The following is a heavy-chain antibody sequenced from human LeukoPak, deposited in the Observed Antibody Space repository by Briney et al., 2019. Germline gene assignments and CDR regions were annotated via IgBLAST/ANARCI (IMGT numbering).Heavy chain of an antibody. CDR2: IYYSGST. CDR1: GGSISSSSCY. V-gene: IGHV4-39*01. Sequence: PSETLSLTCTVSGGSISSSSCYWGWIRQPPGKGLEWIGSIYYSGSTYYNPSLKSRVTISVDTSKNQFSLKLSSVTAADTAVYYCARHRQEMATITPIDFFDYWGQGTLVTVSS. CDR3: ARHRQEMATITPIDFFDY. J-gene: IGHJ4*02. D-gene: IGHD5-24*01.